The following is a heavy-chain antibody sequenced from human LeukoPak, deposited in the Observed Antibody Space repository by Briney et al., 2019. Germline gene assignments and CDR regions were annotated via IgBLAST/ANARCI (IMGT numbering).Heavy chain of an antibody. J-gene: IGHJ6*03. CDR2: IYTSGTT. V-gene: IGHV4-4*07. CDR1: GGSITSYY. Sequence: SETLSLTCIVSGGSITSYYWSWIRQPPGKGLEWIGRIYTSGTTKYNPSLRSRVTISVDTSKNQFSLRLSSVTAADTAVYYCARGRGPDYDYYYMDVWGKGTTVTVSS. CDR3: ARGRGPDYDYYYMDV.